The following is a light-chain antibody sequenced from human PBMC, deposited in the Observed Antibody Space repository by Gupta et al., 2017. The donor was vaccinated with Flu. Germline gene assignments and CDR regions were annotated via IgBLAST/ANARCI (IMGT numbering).Light chain of an antibody. J-gene: IGKJ3*01. CDR2: DAS. CDR1: QDINNY. V-gene: IGKV1-33*01. Sequence: DIQMTQSPSSLSASVGDRVTITCQASQDINNYLNWYQQKPGKAPKLLIYDASNLETGVPSRFSGRGSGTDFTFTISSLQPEDIATYYCQHGGNVPHTFGHGTKVEIK. CDR3: QHGGNVPHT.